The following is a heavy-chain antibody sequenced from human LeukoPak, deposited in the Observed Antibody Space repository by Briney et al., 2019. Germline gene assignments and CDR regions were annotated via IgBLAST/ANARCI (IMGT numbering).Heavy chain of an antibody. D-gene: IGHD3-10*01. CDR1: GFTFSSYS. V-gene: IGHV3-21*01. CDR3: AREGYGSGSYKRGAFDI. CDR2: ISSSSSYI. Sequence: GGSLRLSCAASGFTFSSYSMNWVRQAPGKGLEWVSSISSSSSYIYYADSVKGRFTISRDNAKNSLYLQMNSLRAEDTAVYYCAREGYGSGSYKRGAFDIWGQGTMVTVSS. J-gene: IGHJ3*02.